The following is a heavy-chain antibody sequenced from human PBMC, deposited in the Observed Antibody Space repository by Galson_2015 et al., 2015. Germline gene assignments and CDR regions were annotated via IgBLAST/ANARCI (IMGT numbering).Heavy chain of an antibody. CDR2: SGSGGST. D-gene: IGHD1-26*01. CDR3: AKDFWQWELLRKGLIGDY. Sequence: SLRLSCAASGFTFSSYAMSWVRQAPGKGLEWVSGSGGSTYHADSVKGRFTISRDNSKNTLYLQMNSLRAEDTAVYYCAKDFWQWELLRKGLIGDYWGQGTLVTVSS. V-gene: IGHV3-23*01. J-gene: IGHJ4*02. CDR1: GFTFSSYA.